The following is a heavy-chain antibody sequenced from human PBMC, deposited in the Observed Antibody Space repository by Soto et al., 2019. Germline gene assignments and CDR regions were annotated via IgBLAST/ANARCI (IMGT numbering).Heavy chain of an antibody. CDR3: ARARRLRRGNTDNGGSPRTWLDP. V-gene: IGHV1-2*02. CDR1: GYSFTAYR. Sequence: GASVEVSCKASGYSFTAYRIHWVRQAPGQGLEWMGWINPNSGATTYAPRFQGRVTMTRDTSSKTAYMEVSRLTSDDTALYYCARARRLRRGNTDNGGSPRTWLDPWGKGTLVTVSS. D-gene: IGHD5-12*01. J-gene: IGHJ5*02. CDR2: INPNSGAT.